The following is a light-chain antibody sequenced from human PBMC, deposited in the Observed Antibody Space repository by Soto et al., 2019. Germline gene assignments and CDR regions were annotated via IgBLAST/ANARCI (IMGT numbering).Light chain of an antibody. V-gene: IGKV1D-12*01. CDR2: AAS. J-gene: IGKJ1*01. CDR1: QAISTW. CDR3: QQANSFPRT. Sequence: DIQMTQSPSSVSASVGDRVTITCRASQAISTWLAWYQQKPGKAPKLLIYAASNLQTGVPSRFSGSGYGTDFTLTISSLQPEDFATYYCQQANSFPRTCGQGTKVEIK.